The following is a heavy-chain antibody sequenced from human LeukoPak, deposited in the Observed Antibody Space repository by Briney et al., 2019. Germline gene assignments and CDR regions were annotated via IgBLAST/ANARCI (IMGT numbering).Heavy chain of an antibody. D-gene: IGHD6-13*01. CDR1: GGSISTYY. CDR3: ARGDQQNWFDP. V-gene: IGHV4-59*12. Sequence: KSSETLSLTCTVSGGSISTYYLNWIRQPPGKGLEWIGYIYHSGSTYYNPSLKSRVTISVDRSKNQFSLKLSSVTAADTAVYYCARGDQQNWFDPWGQGTLVTVSS. J-gene: IGHJ5*02. CDR2: IYHSGST.